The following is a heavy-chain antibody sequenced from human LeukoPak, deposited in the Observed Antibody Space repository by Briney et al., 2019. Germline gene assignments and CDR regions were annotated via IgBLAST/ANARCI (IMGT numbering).Heavy chain of an antibody. CDR2: IYYSGST. D-gene: IGHD3-22*01. CDR3: ARDRRYYYDSSGPRTFDI. J-gene: IGHJ3*02. Sequence: SETLSLTCTVPGGSISSSSYYWGWIRQPPGKGREWIVSIYYSGSTYYNPSLKSRVTISVSTSKNQFSLKLSSVTAADTAVYYCARDRRYYYDSSGPRTFDIWGQGTMVTVSS. V-gene: IGHV4-39*07. CDR1: GGSISSSSYY.